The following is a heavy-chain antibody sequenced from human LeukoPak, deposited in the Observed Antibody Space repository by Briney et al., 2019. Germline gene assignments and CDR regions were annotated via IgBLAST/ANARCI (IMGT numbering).Heavy chain of an antibody. Sequence: SGPALVKPTQTLTLTCTFSGFSLSTSGMCVSWIRQPPGKALEWLARIDWDDDKYYSTSLKTRLTISKDTSKNQVVLTMTNMDPVDTATYYCARTDCGDSPELSWFDPWGQGTLVTVSS. CDR3: ARTDCGDSPELSWFDP. CDR1: GFSLSTSGMC. CDR2: IDWDDDK. J-gene: IGHJ5*02. V-gene: IGHV2-70*11. D-gene: IGHD4-17*01.